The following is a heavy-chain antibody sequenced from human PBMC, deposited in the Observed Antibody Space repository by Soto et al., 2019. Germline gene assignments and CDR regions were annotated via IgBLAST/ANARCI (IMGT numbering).Heavy chain of an antibody. CDR3: ARVLDYCDPSYYYGMDV. Sequence: EVQLVESGGGLVKPGGSLRLSCAASGFTFSSYSMNWVRQAPGKGLEWVSSISCSTSYIYYADSVKGRFTISRDNAKNSLYLQMNSLRAEDTAVYYCARVLDYCDPSYYYGMDVWGPGTTVTVSS. V-gene: IGHV3-21*01. D-gene: IGHD3-22*01. J-gene: IGHJ6*02. CDR1: GFTFSSYS. CDR2: ISCSTSYI.